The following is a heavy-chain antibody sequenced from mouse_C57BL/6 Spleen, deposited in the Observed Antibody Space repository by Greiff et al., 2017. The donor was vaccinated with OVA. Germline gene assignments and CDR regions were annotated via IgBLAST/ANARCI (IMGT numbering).Heavy chain of an antibody. D-gene: IGHD2-2*01. CDR3: AREGGLPYYFDY. J-gene: IGHJ2*01. Sequence: VQLQQSGPGLVKPSQSLSLTCSVTGYSITSGYYWNWIRQFPGNKLEWMGYISYDGSNNYNPSLKNRISITRDTSKNQFFLKLNSVTTEDTATYYCAREGGLPYYFDYWGQGTTLTVSS. V-gene: IGHV3-6*01. CDR1: GYSITSGYY. CDR2: ISYDGSN.